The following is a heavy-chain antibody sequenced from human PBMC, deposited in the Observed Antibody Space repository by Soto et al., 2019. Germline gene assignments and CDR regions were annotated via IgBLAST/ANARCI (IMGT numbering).Heavy chain of an antibody. CDR2: IYYSGST. V-gene: IGHV4-30-4*01. CDR1: GGSISSGDYY. Sequence: NPSETLSLTCTVSGGSISSGDYYWSWIRQPPGKGLEWIGYIYYSGSTYYNPSLKSRVTISVDTSKNQFSLKLSSVTAADTAVYYCARFYGSGRPNTARYYYYGMDVWGQGTTVTVSS. CDR3: ARFYGSGRPNTARYYYYGMDV. D-gene: IGHD3-10*01. J-gene: IGHJ6*02.